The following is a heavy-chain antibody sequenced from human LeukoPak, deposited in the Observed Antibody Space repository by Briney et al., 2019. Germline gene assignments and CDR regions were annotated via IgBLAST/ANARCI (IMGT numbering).Heavy chain of an antibody. V-gene: IGHV1-18*01. CDR2: ISAYNGNT. CDR3: ARVGYYYDSSGYHYYYGMDV. CDR1: GYTFTSYG. J-gene: IGHJ6*02. Sequence: ASVKVSCKASGYTFTSYGISWVQQAPGQGLEWMGWISAYNGNTNYAQKLQGRVTMTTDTSTSTAYMELRSLRSDDTAVYYCARVGYYYDSSGYHYYYGMDVWGQGTTVTVSS. D-gene: IGHD3-22*01.